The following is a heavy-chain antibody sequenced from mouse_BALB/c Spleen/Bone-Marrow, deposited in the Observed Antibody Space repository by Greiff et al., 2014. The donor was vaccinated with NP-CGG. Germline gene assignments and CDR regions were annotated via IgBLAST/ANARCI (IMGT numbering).Heavy chain of an antibody. D-gene: IGHD4-1*01. CDR2: IYPGSGST. Sequence: VKLMESGPELVKPGASVKMSCKASGYTFTDYVISWVKQRTGQGLEWIGEIYPGSGSTYYNEKFKGKATLTADKSSNTAYMQLSSQTSEDSAVYFCATGTDYWGQGTTLTVSS. V-gene: IGHV1-77*01. J-gene: IGHJ2*01. CDR3: ATGTDY. CDR1: GYTFTDYV.